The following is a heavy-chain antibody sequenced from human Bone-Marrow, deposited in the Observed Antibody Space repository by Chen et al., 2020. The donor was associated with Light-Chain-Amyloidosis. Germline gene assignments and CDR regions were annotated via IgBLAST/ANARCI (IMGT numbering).Heavy chain of an antibody. CDR1: GYTFPNYW. J-gene: IGHJ4*02. Sequence: EVQLEQSGPEVKKSGESLKISCKGSGYTFPNYWIGWVRQMPGKGLEWMGVIYPDDADARYSPCLEGQVTSSADKSITTAYLQWRSLRASDTAMYYCARRRDGYNFDYWGQGTLVTVSS. V-gene: IGHV5-51*01. D-gene: IGHD5-12*01. CDR3: ARRRDGYNFDY. CDR2: IYPDDADA.